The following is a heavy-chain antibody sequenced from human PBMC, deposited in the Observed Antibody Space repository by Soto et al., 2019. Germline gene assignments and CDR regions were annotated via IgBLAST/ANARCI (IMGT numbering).Heavy chain of an antibody. CDR1: GFTFGNFG. J-gene: IGHJ4*02. D-gene: IGHD3-16*01. V-gene: IGHV3-30*18. CDR2: ISHDGTNK. Sequence: GGSLRLSCAASGFTFGNFGMHWFRQAPGKGLEWMTTISHDGTNKYYADFVKGRFTISRDNSKNTLYLEMNSLRAEDTAVYYCAKGRGVSWWGSRPTESSFDDCGQGTLFTVSS. CDR3: AKGRGVSWWGSRPTESSFDD.